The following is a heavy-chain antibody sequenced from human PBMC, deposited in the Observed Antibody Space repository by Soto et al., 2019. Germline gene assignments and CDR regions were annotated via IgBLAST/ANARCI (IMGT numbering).Heavy chain of an antibody. CDR2: IKSKTDGGTT. J-gene: IGHJ4*02. D-gene: IGHD1-20*01. Sequence: EVQLVESGGGLVKPGGSLRLSCAASGFTFSNAWMSWVRQAPGKGLEWVGRIKSKTDGGTTDYAAPVKGRFTISRDDSKKTLYLQMNSLKTEETAVYYCTTVRHNWNEEVDYWGQGTLVTVSS. CDR3: TTVRHNWNEEVDY. V-gene: IGHV3-15*01. CDR1: GFTFSNAW.